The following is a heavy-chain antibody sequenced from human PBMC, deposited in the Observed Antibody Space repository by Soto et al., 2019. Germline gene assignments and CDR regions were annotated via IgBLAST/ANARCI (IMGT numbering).Heavy chain of an antibody. Sequence: PSETLSLTCTVSGDSVSSGDYYWSWIRQPPGKGLEWIGYIYYSGSTTYHPSLKSRVTISLDKSKNQFSLNLSSVTAADTAVYYCASYNWNYWFDPWGQGILVTVSS. CDR1: GDSVSSGDYY. CDR3: ASYNWNYWFDP. J-gene: IGHJ5*02. CDR2: IYYSGST. D-gene: IGHD1-7*01. V-gene: IGHV4-61*08.